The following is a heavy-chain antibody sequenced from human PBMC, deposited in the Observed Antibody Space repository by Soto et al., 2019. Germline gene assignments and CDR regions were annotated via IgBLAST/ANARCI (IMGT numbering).Heavy chain of an antibody. D-gene: IGHD3-10*01. CDR2: IIPILGIA. CDR3: ARSTGSDFDY. Sequence: QVQLVQSGAEVKKPGSSVKVSCKASGGNFSSYTISWVRQDPGQGLEWLGRIIPILGIANYAQKFQGRVTITADKSTITAYRELSSLRSEDTAVYYGARSTGSDFDYWGQGTLVTVSS. CDR1: GGNFSSYT. J-gene: IGHJ4*02. V-gene: IGHV1-69*02.